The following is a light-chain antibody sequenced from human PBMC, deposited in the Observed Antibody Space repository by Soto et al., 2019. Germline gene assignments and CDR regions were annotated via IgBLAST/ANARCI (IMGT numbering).Light chain of an antibody. CDR3: QQYGSSSIT. CDR1: QSVSSNY. J-gene: IGKJ5*01. V-gene: IGKV3-20*01. Sequence: IVLTQSPGTLSLSTGERATLTCRASQSVSSNYLSWYQQKPGQAPRLLIYDASSRATGITDRFSGSGSGTDFTLTISRLEPEDFAMYYCQQYGSSSITFGQGTRLEIK. CDR2: DAS.